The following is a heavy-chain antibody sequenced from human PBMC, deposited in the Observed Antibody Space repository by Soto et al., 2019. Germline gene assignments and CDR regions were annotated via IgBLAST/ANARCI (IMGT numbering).Heavy chain of an antibody. D-gene: IGHD3-22*01. Sequence: GGSLRLSCAASGFTFSSYAMSWVRQAPGKGLEWVSAISGSGGSTYYADSVKGRFTTSRDNSKNTLYLQMNSLGAEDTAVYYCAKDSVDYYDSSGYFYFQHWGQGTLVTVSS. CDR2: ISGSGGST. CDR1: GFTFSSYA. V-gene: IGHV3-23*01. J-gene: IGHJ1*01. CDR3: AKDSVDYYDSSGYFYFQH.